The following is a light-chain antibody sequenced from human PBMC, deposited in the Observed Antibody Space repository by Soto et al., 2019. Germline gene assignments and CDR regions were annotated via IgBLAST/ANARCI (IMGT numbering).Light chain of an antibody. J-gene: IGKJ4*01. CDR3: QQSHSAPLT. Sequence: DFQLTQSPSTLAASAGDRVTITCRRSQNINKYLAWYQQKPGKAPKILIYDASNLGSGVPSRFSGSGSGTDFTLTISSLQHEDFATYSCQQSHSAPLTFGGGTKVDI. CDR1: QNINKY. CDR2: DAS. V-gene: IGKV1-39*01.